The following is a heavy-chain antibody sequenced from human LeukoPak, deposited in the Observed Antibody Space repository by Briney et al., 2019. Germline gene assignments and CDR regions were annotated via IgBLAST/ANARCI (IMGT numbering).Heavy chain of an antibody. CDR3: VRDRGFGANDY. V-gene: IGHV3-48*04. J-gene: IGHJ4*02. D-gene: IGHD3-10*01. CDR2: ISSSSSTI. CDR1: GFTFSSYS. Sequence: PGGSLRLSCAASGFTFSSYSMNWVRQAPGKGLEWVSYISSSSSTIYYADSVKGRFTISRDNAKNSLYLQMSSLGADDTAVYYCVRDRGFGANDYWGQGTLVTVSS.